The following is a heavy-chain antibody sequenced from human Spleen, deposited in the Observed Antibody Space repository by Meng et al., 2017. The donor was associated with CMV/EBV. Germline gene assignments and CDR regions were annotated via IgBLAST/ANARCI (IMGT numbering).Heavy chain of an antibody. CDR3: ARGGPHQSGFDF. J-gene: IGHJ4*02. CDR2: INNSGST. V-gene: IGHV4-34*01. CDR1: GGSFSGYY. Sequence: SQTLSLTCAVYGGSFSGYYLSWIRQSPGKGLEWIGEINNSGSTNYNPSLKSRLTMSVDTSKNQFTLNLTSVTAADTAVYYCARGGPHQSGFDFWGQGTLVTVSS. D-gene: IGHD3-10*01.